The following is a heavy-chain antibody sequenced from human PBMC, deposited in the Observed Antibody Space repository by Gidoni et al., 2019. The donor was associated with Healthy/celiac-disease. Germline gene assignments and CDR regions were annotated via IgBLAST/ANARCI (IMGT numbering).Heavy chain of an antibody. CDR3: ARVVHDYGDWPLALDY. V-gene: IGHV4-59*01. D-gene: IGHD4-17*01. CDR1: GGSLSSYY. Sequence: QVHLQESGPGLVQPSETLSLTCTVSGGSLSSYYWSWIRQPPGKGLEWIGYIYYSGSTNYNPSLKSRVTISVDTSKNQFSLKLSSVTAADTAVYYCARVVHDYGDWPLALDYWGQGTLVTVSS. J-gene: IGHJ4*02. CDR2: IYYSGST.